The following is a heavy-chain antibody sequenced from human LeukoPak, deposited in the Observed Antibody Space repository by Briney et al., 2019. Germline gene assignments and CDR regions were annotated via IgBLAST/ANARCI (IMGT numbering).Heavy chain of an antibody. CDR2: IIPIFGTA. V-gene: IGHV1-69*05. D-gene: IGHD2-15*01. J-gene: IGHJ5*02. Sequence: SVKVSCKASGGTFSSYAISWVRQPPGQGLEWMGGIIPIFGTANYAQKFQGRVTITTDESTSTAYMELSSLRSEDTAVYYCARADCSGGSCYSGYWFDPWGQGTLVTASS. CDR3: ARADCSGGSCYSGYWFDP. CDR1: GGTFSSYA.